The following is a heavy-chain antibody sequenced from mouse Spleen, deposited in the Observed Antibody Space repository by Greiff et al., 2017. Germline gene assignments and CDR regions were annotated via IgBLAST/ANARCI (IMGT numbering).Heavy chain of an antibody. J-gene: IGHJ2*01. CDR2: ISSGGGNT. V-gene: IGHV5-9*04. CDR3: ARVMVTYFDY. D-gene: IGHD2-3*01. CDR1: GFTFSSYA. Sequence: EVKLVESGGGLVKLGGSLKLSCAASGFTFSSYAMSWVRQTPEKRLEWVATISSGGGNTYYPDSVKGRFTISRDNAKNTLYLQMSSLKSEDTAMYYCARVMVTYFDYWGQGTTLTVSS.